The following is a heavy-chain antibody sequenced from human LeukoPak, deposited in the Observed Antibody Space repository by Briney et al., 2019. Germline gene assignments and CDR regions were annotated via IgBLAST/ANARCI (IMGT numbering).Heavy chain of an antibody. V-gene: IGHV4-34*01. CDR2: INHSGST. D-gene: IGHD1-20*01. J-gene: IGHJ4*02. Sequence: SETLSLTCAVYGGSFSGYYWSWIRQPPGKGLEWIGEINHSGSTNYNPSLKSRVTISVDTSKNQFSLKLSSVAAADTAVYYCARVVWEVRGAVYNWNDAYFDYWGQGTLVTVSS. CDR3: ARVVWEVRGAVYNWNDAYFDY. CDR1: GGSFSGYY.